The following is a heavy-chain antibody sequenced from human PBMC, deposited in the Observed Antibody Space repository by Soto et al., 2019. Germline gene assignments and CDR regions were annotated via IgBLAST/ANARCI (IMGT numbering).Heavy chain of an antibody. CDR2: IIPIFGTA. V-gene: IGHV1-69*01. CDR3: ARDGPGGSGWYEAWFDP. J-gene: IGHJ5*02. CDR1: GGTFSSYA. D-gene: IGHD6-19*01. Sequence: QVQLVQSGAEVKKPGSSVKVSCKASGGTFSSYAISWVRQAPGQGLEWMGGIIPIFGTANYAQKFQGRVTIPADESTSTAYMELSSLRSEDTAVYYCARDGPGGSGWYEAWFDPWGQGTLVTVSS.